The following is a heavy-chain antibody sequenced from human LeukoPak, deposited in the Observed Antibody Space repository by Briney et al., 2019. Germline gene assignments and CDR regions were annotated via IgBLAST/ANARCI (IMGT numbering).Heavy chain of an antibody. D-gene: IGHD3-22*01. CDR1: GFTFSSYG. CDR2: ISYDGSNK. Sequence: GGSLRLSCAASGFTFSSYGMHWVRQAPGKGLEWVAVISYDGSNKYYADSVKGRFTISRDNAKNSLYLQMNSLRAEDTAVYYCAKYYYDSSGYYWSDDAFDIWGQGTMVTVSS. CDR3: AKYYYDSSGYYWSDDAFDI. J-gene: IGHJ3*02. V-gene: IGHV3-30*18.